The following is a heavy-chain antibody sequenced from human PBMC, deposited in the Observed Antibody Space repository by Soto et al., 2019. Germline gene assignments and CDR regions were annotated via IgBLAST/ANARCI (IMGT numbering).Heavy chain of an antibody. D-gene: IGHD1-7*01. CDR1: GGSISSNY. J-gene: IGHJ5*02. V-gene: IGHV4-59*01. Sequence: QVQLQESGPGLVKPSETLSLTCTVSGGSISSNYWNWIRQPPGKRLEWIGYIHYSGSTIYNPSLKSRVIISVDTSKNQFSLKLSSVTAADTAIYYCATSRGNFFDPWGQGTLVTVSS. CDR3: ATSRGNFFDP. CDR2: IHYSGST.